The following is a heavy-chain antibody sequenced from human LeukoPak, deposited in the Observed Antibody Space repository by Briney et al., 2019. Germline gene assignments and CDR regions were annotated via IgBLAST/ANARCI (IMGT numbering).Heavy chain of an antibody. CDR3: AKVGRGSYPRRVYFDY. V-gene: IGHV3-23*01. D-gene: IGHD1-26*01. CDR2: ISGSGGST. Sequence: TGGSLRLSCAASGFTFSSYAMSWVRQAPGKGLEWVSAISGSGGSTYYADSVKGPFTISRDNSKNTLYLQMNSLRAEDTAVYYCAKVGRGSYPRRVYFDYWGQGTLVTVSS. J-gene: IGHJ4*02. CDR1: GFTFSSYA.